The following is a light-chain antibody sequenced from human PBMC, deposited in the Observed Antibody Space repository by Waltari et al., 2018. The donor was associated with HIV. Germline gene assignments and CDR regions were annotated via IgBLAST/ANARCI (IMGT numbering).Light chain of an antibody. J-gene: IGKJ4*02. CDR2: DAY. V-gene: IGKV1-13*02. Sequence: AIQLTQSPSSLSASVGDRVTFTCRTSQAITSSLAWYQPKPGKPPKLLIFDAYTLESGVPSRFSGSGSGTDFTLTISSLQPEDFATYYCQQFNLYPLTFGGGTKVEI. CDR1: QAITSS. CDR3: QQFNLYPLT.